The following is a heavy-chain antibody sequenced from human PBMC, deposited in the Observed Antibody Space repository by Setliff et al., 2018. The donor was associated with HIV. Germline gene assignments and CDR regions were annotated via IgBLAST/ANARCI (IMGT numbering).Heavy chain of an antibody. CDR1: GFNFGDLA. J-gene: IGHJ3*02. Sequence: PGGSLRLSCAPSGFNFGDLAMSWVRQAPGKGLQWVAGISWNGGRIFYADSVKGRFTISRDNAKNSLYLQMNSLRVEDTAVYYCARARLNYGVELLDAFDIWGQGTMVTVSS. CDR2: ISWNGGRI. V-gene: IGHV3-20*04. CDR3: ARARLNYGVELLDAFDI. D-gene: IGHD4-17*01.